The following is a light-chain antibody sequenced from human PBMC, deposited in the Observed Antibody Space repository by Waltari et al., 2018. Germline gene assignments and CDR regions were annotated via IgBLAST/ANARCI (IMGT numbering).Light chain of an antibody. CDR3: QQTNNFLGIT. J-gene: IGKJ5*01. CDR2: VAS. V-gene: IGKV1-12*01. Sequence: DIQLTQSPSFVSASIGARVTITCRASHHISSWLAWYQQKPGKAPKLLIYVASTLHSGVPSRFSGGGSGTEFTLTISSLQPEDFAVYYCQQTNNFLGITFGQGTRLEIK. CDR1: HHISSW.